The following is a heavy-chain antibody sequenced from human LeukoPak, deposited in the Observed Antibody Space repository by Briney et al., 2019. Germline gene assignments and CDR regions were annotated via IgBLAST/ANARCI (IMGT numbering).Heavy chain of an antibody. V-gene: IGHV4-59*01. CDR2: IYYSGGT. CDR3: ARGGNYYYYYMDV. CDR1: GGSISSYY. D-gene: IGHD3-16*01. Sequence: SETLSLTCTVSGGSISSYYWSWIRQPPGKGLEWIGYIYYSGGTNYNPSLKSRVTISVDTSKNQFSLKLSSVTAADTAVYYCARGGNYYYYYMDVWGKGTTVTISS. J-gene: IGHJ6*03.